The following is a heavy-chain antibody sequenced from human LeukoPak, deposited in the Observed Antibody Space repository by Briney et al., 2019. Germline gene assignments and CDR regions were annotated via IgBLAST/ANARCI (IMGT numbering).Heavy chain of an antibody. D-gene: IGHD1-26*01. V-gene: IGHV3-64*01. CDR3: ARCGSGSYLDRGFFDF. J-gene: IGHJ4*02. CDR2: ITSNGGTP. Sequence: GGSLRLSCTVSGITLSNYGMSWVRQAPGKGLEYVSAITSNGGTPYYANSVKGRFTISRDNSKNTLYLQMGSLRADDMAVYYCARCGSGSYLDRGFFDFWGQGTLVTVSS. CDR1: GITLSNYG.